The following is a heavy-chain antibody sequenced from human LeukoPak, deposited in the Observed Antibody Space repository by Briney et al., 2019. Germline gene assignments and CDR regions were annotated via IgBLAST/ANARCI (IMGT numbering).Heavy chain of an antibody. J-gene: IGHJ6*02. CDR2: INPTGGST. V-gene: IGHV1-46*01. Sequence: WASVNVSCKASGYTFPSYFMHWVRQAPGQGLEWMGIINPTGGSTTYAQKFQGRVTMTRNTSISTAYMELSSLRSEDTAVYYCARANWNYFSYYGMDVWGQGTTVTVSS. CDR1: GYTFPSYF. CDR3: ARANWNYFSYYGMDV. D-gene: IGHD1-1*01.